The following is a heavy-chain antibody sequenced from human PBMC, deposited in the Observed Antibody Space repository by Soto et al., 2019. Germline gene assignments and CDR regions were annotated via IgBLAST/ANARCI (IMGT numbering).Heavy chain of an antibody. D-gene: IGHD2-21*01. CDR3: ARQPDGYWGGFNLFAP. CDR2: MDPESGKT. Sequence: QVPLVQSGAEVKKPGASVKVYCKASGYTFTSHKINWVRQATGQGLEWMGWMDPESGKTAYVQKFQGRVTMTRNTSIGTAYTEMTSLRSELTAMYYCARQPDGYWGGFNLFAPCGQGTLVNVSS. V-gene: IGHV1-8*01. J-gene: IGHJ5*02. CDR1: GYTFTSHK.